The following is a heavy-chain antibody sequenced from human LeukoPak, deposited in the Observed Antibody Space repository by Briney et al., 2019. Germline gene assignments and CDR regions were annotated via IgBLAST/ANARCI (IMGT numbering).Heavy chain of an antibody. CDR1: GFTFSSYG. CDR2: VSYDGSNK. CDR3: VKFERRGSPTEVFDY. J-gene: IGHJ4*02. V-gene: IGHV3-30*18. D-gene: IGHD3-16*01. Sequence: GGSLRLSCAASGFTFSSYGMHWVRQGPGKGLEWVAVVSYDGSNKYYADSVKGRFTISRDNSKNTLYLQMNSLRPEDTAVYYCVKFERRGSPTEVFDYWGQGTLVTVSS.